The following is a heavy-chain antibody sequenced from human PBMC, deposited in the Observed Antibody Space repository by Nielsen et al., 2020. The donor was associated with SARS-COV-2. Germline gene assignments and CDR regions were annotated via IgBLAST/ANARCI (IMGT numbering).Heavy chain of an antibody. V-gene: IGHV4-59*01. CDR2: IYYSGST. Sequence: GSLRLSCTVSGGSISSYYWSWIRQPPGKGLEWIGYIYYSGSTNYNPSLKSRVTISVDTSKNQFSLKLSSVTAVDTAVYYCARDWLGYCSSTSCYMGYFDLWGRGTLVTVSS. J-gene: IGHJ2*01. CDR1: GGSISSYY. D-gene: IGHD2-2*01. CDR3: ARDWLGYCSSTSCYMGYFDL.